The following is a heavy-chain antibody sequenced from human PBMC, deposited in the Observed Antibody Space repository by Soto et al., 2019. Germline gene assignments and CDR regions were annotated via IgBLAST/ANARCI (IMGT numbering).Heavy chain of an antibody. CDR1: GFTFSNYW. CDR3: ARLPGYSTGWTPFYF. CDR2: INSDGSTT. Sequence: PGGSLRLSCAASGFTFSNYWMHWVRQAPGKGLVWVSRINSDGSTTSHADSVKGRFTISRDNAKNTLYLQMNSLRAEDTAVYYCARLPGYSTGWTPFYFWGQGTQVTVS. D-gene: IGHD6-19*01. J-gene: IGHJ4*02. V-gene: IGHV3-74*01.